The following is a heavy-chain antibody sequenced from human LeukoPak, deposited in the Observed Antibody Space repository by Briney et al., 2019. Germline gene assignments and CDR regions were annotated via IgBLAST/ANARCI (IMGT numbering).Heavy chain of an antibody. D-gene: IGHD6-19*01. V-gene: IGHV3-64D*06. J-gene: IGHJ4*02. CDR1: GFTFSSYA. CDR2: ISSNGGST. CDR3: VKGIAVAGPYYFDY. Sequence: GGSLRLSCSASGFTFSSYAMHWVRQAPGEGLEYVSAISSNGGSTYYADSVKGRFTISRDNSKNTLYLQMSSLRAEDTAVYYCVKGIAVAGPYYFDYWGQGTLVTVSS.